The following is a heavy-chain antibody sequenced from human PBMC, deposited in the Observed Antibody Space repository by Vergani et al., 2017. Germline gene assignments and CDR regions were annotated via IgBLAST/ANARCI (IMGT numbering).Heavy chain of an antibody. J-gene: IGHJ3*02. D-gene: IGHD3-10*01. Sequence: QVQLQESGPGLVKPSETLSLTCTVSGGSISSYYWSWIRQPPGKGLEWIGYIYYSGSTNYNPSRKSRVTISVDTSKNQFSLKLSSVTAADTAVYYCAREEVAGGAFDIWGQGTMVTVSS. CDR1: GGSISSYY. V-gene: IGHV4-59*01. CDR3: AREEVAGGAFDI. CDR2: IYYSGST.